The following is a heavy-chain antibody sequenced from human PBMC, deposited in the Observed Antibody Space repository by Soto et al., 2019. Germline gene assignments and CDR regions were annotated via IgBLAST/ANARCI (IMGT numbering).Heavy chain of an antibody. CDR3: TTDRGITELVIFAS. Sequence: GGSLRLSCTASGFTFGDYAMSWFRQAPGKGLEWVGFIRSKAYGGTTEYAASVKGRFTISRDDSKSIAYLQMDSLKTKDTGLYYCTTDRGITELVIFASWGLGTLVTVSS. CDR1: GFTFGDYA. J-gene: IGHJ4*02. D-gene: IGHD1-7*01. V-gene: IGHV3-49*03. CDR2: IRSKAYGGTT.